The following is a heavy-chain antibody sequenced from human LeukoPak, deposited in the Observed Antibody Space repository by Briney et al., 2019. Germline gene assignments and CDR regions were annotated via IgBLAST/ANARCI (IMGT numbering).Heavy chain of an antibody. J-gene: IGHJ4*02. D-gene: IGHD1-1*01. Sequence: ASVKASCKASGYTFTGYYIHWVRQAPGQGLEWVGWINPNSGGTNYAQKSQGRVTMTRDTSIGTAYMELSRLGSDDTAVYYCARDLLGQLYYFDYWGQGTLVTVSS. CDR3: ARDLLGQLYYFDY. V-gene: IGHV1-2*02. CDR1: GYTFTGYY. CDR2: INPNSGGT.